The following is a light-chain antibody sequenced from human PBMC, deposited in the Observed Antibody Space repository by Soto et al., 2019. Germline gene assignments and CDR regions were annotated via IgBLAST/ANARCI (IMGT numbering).Light chain of an antibody. CDR2: DAS. J-gene: IGKJ1*01. CDR1: QSVSTF. V-gene: IGKV3-11*01. CDR3: QQRSSWWT. Sequence: EIVLTQSPATLSLSPGERATLSCRASQSVSTFLAWYQQKPGQAPRLLIYDASNRATGIPARFSGSGSGTDFTLNISSLEPEDFEVYYCQQRSSWWTFGQGTKVEIK.